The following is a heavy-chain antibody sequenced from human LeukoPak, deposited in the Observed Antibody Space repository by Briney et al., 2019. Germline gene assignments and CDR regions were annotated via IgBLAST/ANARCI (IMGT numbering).Heavy chain of an antibody. J-gene: IGHJ4*02. CDR1: GGSISSYY. CDR2: IYYSGST. D-gene: IGHD3-10*01. Sequence: SETLSLTCTVSGGSISSYYWSWIRQPPGKGLEWIGYIYYSGSTNYNPSLKSRVTISVDTSKNQFSLKLSSVTAADTAVYYCARDQEGGSGSTSLDYWGQGTLVTVSS. CDR3: ARDQEGGSGSTSLDY. V-gene: IGHV4-59*01.